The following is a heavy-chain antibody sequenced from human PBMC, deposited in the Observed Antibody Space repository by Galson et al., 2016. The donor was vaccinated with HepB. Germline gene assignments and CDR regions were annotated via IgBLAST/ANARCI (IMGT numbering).Heavy chain of an antibody. D-gene: IGHD4/OR15-4a*01. J-gene: IGHJ4*02. CDR3: ARDDYSGGRGSPDY. CDR1: GFFFSGRA. V-gene: IGHV3-23*01. Sequence: SLRLSCATSGFFFSGRAMSWVRQAPGQELEWVSGINRYGGTTGYAASVKGRVTISRDNSNNTLYLQMNRLSTEDTAVYYCARDDYSGGRGSPDYWGQGTLVTVSS. CDR2: INRYGGTT.